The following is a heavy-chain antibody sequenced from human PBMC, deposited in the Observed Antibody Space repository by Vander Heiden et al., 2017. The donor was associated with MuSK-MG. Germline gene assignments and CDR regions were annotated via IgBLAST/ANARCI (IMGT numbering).Heavy chain of an antibody. CDR1: GFTFSSNG. J-gene: IGHJ4*02. V-gene: IGHV3-23*01. CDR3: AKGFPYYFDH. Sequence: EVQLLESGGGLVQPGGSLRLSCAASGFTFSSNGMSWVRQAPGKGLEWVSGISGSGGGTYYVDSVKGRFTISRDNSKNTLYLQMNSLRVEDTAVYYCAKGFPYYFDHWGQGTLVTVSS. CDR2: ISGSGGGT.